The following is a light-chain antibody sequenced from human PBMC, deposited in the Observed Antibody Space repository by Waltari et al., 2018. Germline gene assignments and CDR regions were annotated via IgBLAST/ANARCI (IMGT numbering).Light chain of an antibody. V-gene: IGKV1-5*03. Sequence: DIQMTQSPSTLSASVGDTVSITCRASQSIRSWLAWYQRKPGKAPTPLVYEASTLVSGVPSRFTGSGSWTEFTLVISSLQPEDFASYHCQQYDRYPWTFGLGTEVEIK. CDR1: QSIRSW. CDR2: EAS. CDR3: QQYDRYPWT. J-gene: IGKJ1*01.